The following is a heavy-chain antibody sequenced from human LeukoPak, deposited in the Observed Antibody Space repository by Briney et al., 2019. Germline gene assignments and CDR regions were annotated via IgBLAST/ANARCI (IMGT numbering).Heavy chain of an antibody. CDR3: ASNDYYDSSGYFPI. J-gene: IGHJ4*02. Sequence: PSETLSLTCAVYGGSFSGYYWSWIRQPPGKGLEWIGEINHSGSTYYNPSLKSRVTISVNTSKNQFSLKLSSVTAADTAVYYCASNDYYDSSGYFPIWGQGTLVTVSS. CDR1: GGSFSGYY. V-gene: IGHV4-34*01. D-gene: IGHD3-22*01. CDR2: INHSGST.